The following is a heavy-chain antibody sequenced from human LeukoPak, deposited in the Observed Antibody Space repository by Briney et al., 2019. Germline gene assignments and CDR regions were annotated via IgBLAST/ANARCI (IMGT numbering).Heavy chain of an antibody. J-gene: IGHJ4*02. CDR3: ARDIVIGSGTYLD. Sequence: GGSLRLFCTASGFTFSSHWMHWVRQAPGKGLVWVSRIGENGRNTNYADSVKGRFTISRDNAKSTLYLQMNSLRAEDTAVYYCARDIVIGSGTYLDWGQGTLVTVSS. V-gene: IGHV3-74*01. D-gene: IGHD3-10*01. CDR2: IGENGRNT. CDR1: GFTFSSHW.